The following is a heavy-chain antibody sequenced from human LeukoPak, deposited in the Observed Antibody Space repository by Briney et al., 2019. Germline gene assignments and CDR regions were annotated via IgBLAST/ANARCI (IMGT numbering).Heavy chain of an antibody. V-gene: IGHV1-8*01. CDR1: GYTFTSYD. CDR2: MNPNSGNT. J-gene: IGHJ4*02. CDR3: ARDRAMDY. Sequence: ASVKVSCTASGYTFTSYDINWVRQATGQGLEWMGWMNPNSGNTGYAQKFQGRVTMTRDTSINTAYMELSRLRSDDTAVYYCARDRAMDYWGQGTLVTVSS.